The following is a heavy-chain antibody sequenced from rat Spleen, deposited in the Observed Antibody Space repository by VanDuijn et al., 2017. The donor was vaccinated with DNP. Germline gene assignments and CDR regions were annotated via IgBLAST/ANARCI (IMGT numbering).Heavy chain of an antibody. CDR1: GLSLTSNS. CDR3: ASGNNFGIAY. CDR2: RWSGGST. Sequence: QVQLKESGPGLVQPSQTLSLTCTVSGLSLTSNSVSWIRQPPGKGLEWMGVRWSGGSTDYNSALESRLSISRDTSKSQVLLKMSSLETEDTGMYFGASGNNFGIAYWGQVTLVTVSS. V-gene: IGHV2-47*01. J-gene: IGHJ3*01. D-gene: IGHD1-11*01.